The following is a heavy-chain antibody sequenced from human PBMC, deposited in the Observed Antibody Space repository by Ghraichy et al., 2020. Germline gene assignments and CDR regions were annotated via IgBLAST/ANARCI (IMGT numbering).Heavy chain of an antibody. CDR1: GGSFSGYY. CDR3: ARGRDNLRFWSGYMTDY. Sequence: SETLSLTCAVYGGSFSGYYWSWIRQPPGKGLEWIGEINQSGSTNYNPSLKSRVTISVDTSKNQFSLKLSSVTAADTAVYYCARGRDNLRFWSGYMTDYWGEGT. J-gene: IGHJ4*02. CDR2: INQSGST. D-gene: IGHD3-3*01. V-gene: IGHV4-34*01.